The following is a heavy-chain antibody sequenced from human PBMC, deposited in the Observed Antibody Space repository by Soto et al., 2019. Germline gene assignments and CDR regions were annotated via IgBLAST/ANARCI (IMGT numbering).Heavy chain of an antibody. CDR1: GFSLSTSGVG. Sequence: SGATLVNPTQTLTLTCTFSGFSLSTSGVGVGWIRQPPGEALEWLALIYWDDYKHFSPSLESRLTITKDTSKNQVVLTMTNMEPVDTPTFYFVKKRGGDRSPHYWGRGTLDIVSS. J-gene: IGHJ4*02. D-gene: IGHD3-16*01. CDR2: IYWDDYK. CDR3: VKKRGGDRSPHY. V-gene: IGHV2-5*02.